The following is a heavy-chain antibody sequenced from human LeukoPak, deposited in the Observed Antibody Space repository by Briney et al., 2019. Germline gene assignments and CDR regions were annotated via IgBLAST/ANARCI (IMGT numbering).Heavy chain of an antibody. CDR1: GFSVSSSY. CDR2: IYRDGKT. CDR3: MRDSGDVDYEPLDS. V-gene: IGHV3-53*01. D-gene: IGHD4-17*01. J-gene: IGHJ4*02. Sequence: GGSLRLSCAAAGFSVSSSYMNWVRQAPGKGLEWVSIIYRDGKTFYADYVKGRFTISRDSSKNTLYLQMNSLRAEDTAVYYCMRDSGDVDYEPLDSWGQGTLVTVSS.